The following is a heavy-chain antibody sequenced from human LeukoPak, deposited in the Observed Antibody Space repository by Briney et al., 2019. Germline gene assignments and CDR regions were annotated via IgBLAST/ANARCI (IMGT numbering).Heavy chain of an antibody. CDR2: INGFGTEA. Sequence: PGGSLRLSCAASGFTFSGYYMFWVRQVPGKGLMWVAHINGFGTEATYADTVKGRFTISRDNAKNSLYLQMNSLRAEDTAVYYCARDKSYGDSSDYWGQGTLVTVSS. J-gene: IGHJ4*02. CDR3: ARDKSYGDSSDY. CDR1: GFTFSGYY. V-gene: IGHV3-74*01. D-gene: IGHD4-17*01.